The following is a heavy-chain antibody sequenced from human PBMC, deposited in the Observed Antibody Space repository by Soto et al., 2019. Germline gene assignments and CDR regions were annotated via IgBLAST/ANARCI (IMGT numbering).Heavy chain of an antibody. D-gene: IGHD1-7*01. CDR1: GGSISSGGYY. J-gene: IGHJ5*02. V-gene: IGHV4-31*03. CDR2: IYYSGST. CDR3: ARAEVTGTTLYWFDP. Sequence: SETLSLTCTVSGGSISSGGYYWSWIRQHPGKGLEWIGYIYYSGSTYYNPSLKSRVTISVDTSKNQFSLKLSSVTAADTAVYYCARAEVTGTTLYWFDPWGQGTLVTVSS.